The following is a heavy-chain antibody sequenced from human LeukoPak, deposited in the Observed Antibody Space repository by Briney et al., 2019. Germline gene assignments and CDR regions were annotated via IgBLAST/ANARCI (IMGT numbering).Heavy chain of an antibody. D-gene: IGHD6-25*01. CDR2: ISDNGGRT. V-gene: IGHV3-23*01. CDR3: ARGRAAGLDAFDI. Sequence: GGSLRLSCAVSGITLNNYWMTWLRQAPGKGLEWVADISDNGGRTKYTDSVKGRFTISRDNAANSVFLQMDSLRVEDTAIYYCARGRAAGLDAFDIWGQGTMVTVST. CDR1: GITLNNYW. J-gene: IGHJ3*02.